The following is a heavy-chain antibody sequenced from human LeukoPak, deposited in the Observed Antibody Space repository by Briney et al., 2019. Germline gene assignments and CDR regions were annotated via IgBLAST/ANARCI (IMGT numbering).Heavy chain of an antibody. D-gene: IGHD4/OR15-4a*01. CDR3: ARRDYAAWFDP. CDR2: VYYSGST. Sequence: SETLSLTCNVSGDSITSGAFYWAWIRQSPGRGLEWIGNVYYSGSTQYNPSLRGRVSISMDKTKNQFSLNLNSVSVTDTAIYYCARRDYAAWFDPWGQGTLVTVSS. V-gene: IGHV4-39*01. J-gene: IGHJ5*02. CDR1: GDSITSGAFY.